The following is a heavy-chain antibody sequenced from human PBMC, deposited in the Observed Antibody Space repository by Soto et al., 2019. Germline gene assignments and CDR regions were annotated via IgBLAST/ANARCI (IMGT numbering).Heavy chain of an antibody. CDR1: GYSFSAHY. D-gene: IGHD3-22*01. CDR2: INPVHGGT. V-gene: IGHV1-2*02. J-gene: IGHJ5*02. Sequence: ASVKVSCKASGYSFSAHYMYWVRQAPGQGLEWMGWINPVHGGTKYAQKFQGRGTMTRDTSRTTAYVELRSLTSDDTAAYYCARAVFYSYASSDPGASWGQGTLITVSA. CDR3: ARAVFYSYASSDPGAS.